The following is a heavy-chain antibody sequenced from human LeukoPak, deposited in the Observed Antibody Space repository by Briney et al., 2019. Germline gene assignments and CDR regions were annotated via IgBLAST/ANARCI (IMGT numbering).Heavy chain of an antibody. Sequence: GGSLRLSCAASGFTFSSSWMIWVRQAPGKGPEWVANIKADGSEKHYVDSVKGRFSISRDNAKNSLYLQMNSLRAEDTAVYYCARDSSARDWGQGTLVTVSP. CDR3: ARDSSARD. V-gene: IGHV3-7*01. CDR1: GFTFSSSW. D-gene: IGHD3-22*01. J-gene: IGHJ4*02. CDR2: IKADGSEK.